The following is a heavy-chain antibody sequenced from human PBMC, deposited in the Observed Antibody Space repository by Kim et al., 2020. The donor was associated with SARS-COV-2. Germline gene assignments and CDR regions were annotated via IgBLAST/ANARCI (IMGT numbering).Heavy chain of an antibody. CDR1: GYTFTTYC. CDR2: INPSGGTS. CDR3: ARGLSGSGSFSDAFDF. Sequence: ASVKVSCKASGYTFTTYCMNWVRQAPGQGLEWMGLINPSGGTSAHAEKFQGRVTLTRDTSTSTVYMELSSLRSEDTAVYYCARGLSGSGSFSDAFDFWVQ. V-gene: IGHV1-46*01. D-gene: IGHD3-10*01. J-gene: IGHJ3*01.